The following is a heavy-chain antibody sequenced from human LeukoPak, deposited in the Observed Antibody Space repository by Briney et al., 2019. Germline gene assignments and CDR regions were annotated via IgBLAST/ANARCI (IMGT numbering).Heavy chain of an antibody. CDR2: IYTSGST. CDR1: GGSISSGSYY. J-gene: IGHJ4*02. V-gene: IGHV4-61*02. D-gene: IGHD5-18*01. Sequence: RASQTLSLTCTVSGGSISSGSYYWSWIRQPVGKGLEWIGRIYTSGSTNYNPSLKSRVTISVDTSKNQFSLKLSSVTAADTAVYYCARDRSGYSYGYFDYWGQGTLVTVSS. CDR3: ARDRSGYSYGYFDY.